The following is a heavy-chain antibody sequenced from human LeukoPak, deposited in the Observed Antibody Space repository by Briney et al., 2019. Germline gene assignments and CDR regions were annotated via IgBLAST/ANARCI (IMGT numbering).Heavy chain of an antibody. Sequence: GASVKVSCKASGYTFTSYDINWVRQATGQGLEWMGWMNPNSGNTGYAQKFQGRVTMTRNTSISTAYMELSSLRSEDTAVYYCARVGDYDILTGYYEGPIDYWGQGTLVTVSS. J-gene: IGHJ4*02. D-gene: IGHD3-9*01. CDR1: GYTFTSYD. CDR3: ARVGDYDILTGYYEGPIDY. V-gene: IGHV1-8*01. CDR2: MNPNSGNT.